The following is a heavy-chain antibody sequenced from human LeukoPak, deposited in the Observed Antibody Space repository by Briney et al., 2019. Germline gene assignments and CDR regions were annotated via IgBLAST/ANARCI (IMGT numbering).Heavy chain of an antibody. CDR3: ARARGIQGSGSYRGAFDI. CDR2: IGTAGDT. J-gene: IGHJ3*02. V-gene: IGHV3-13*01. D-gene: IGHD3-10*01. Sequence: GGSLRLSCAASGFTFSSYDMHWVRQAPGKGLEWVSAIGTAGDTYYPGSVTGRFTISRENAKNSLYLQMNSLRAGDTAVYYCARARGIQGSGSYRGAFDIWGQGTMVTVSS. CDR1: GFTFSSYD.